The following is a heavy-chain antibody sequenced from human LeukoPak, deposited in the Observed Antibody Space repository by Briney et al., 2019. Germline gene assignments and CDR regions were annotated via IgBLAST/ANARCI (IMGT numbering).Heavy chain of an antibody. CDR2: INPNSGGT. V-gene: IGHV1-2*06. D-gene: IGHD1-14*01. J-gene: IGHJ4*02. CDR1: GYTFTGYY. CDR3: ARVLYKLISLSFDY. Sequence: GAPVKVSCKASGYTFTGYYMHWVRQAPGQGLEWMGRINPNSGGTNYAQKFQGRVTMTRDTSISTAYMELSRLRSDDTAVYYCARVLYKLISLSFDYWGQGTLVTVSS.